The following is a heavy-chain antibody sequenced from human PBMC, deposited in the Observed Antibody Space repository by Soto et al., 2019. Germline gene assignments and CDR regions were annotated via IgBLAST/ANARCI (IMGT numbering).Heavy chain of an antibody. D-gene: IGHD1-1*01. CDR3: ARPGKLDSDAFDI. V-gene: IGHV4-59*08. Sequence: PSETLSLTCTVSGGSISSYYWSWIRQPPGKGLEWIGYIYYSGSTNYNPSLKSRVTISVDTSKNQFSLKLSSVTAADTAVYYCARPGKLDSDAFDIWGQGTMVTVSS. CDR2: IYYSGST. CDR1: GGSISSYY. J-gene: IGHJ3*02.